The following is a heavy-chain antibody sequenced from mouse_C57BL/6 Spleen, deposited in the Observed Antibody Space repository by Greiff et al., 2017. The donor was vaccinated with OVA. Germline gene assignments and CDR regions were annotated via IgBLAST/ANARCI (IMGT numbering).Heavy chain of an antibody. CDR2: FHPYNDDT. V-gene: IGHV1-47*01. CDR3: ARGYYGSAWFAY. J-gene: IGHJ3*01. CDR1: GYTFTTYP. D-gene: IGHD1-1*01. Sequence: QVKLQQSGAELVKPGVSVKMSCKASGYTFTTYPIEWMKQNHGKSLEWIGNFHPYNDDTKSNETFKGKATLTVEKSSSTVYLELSRLTSDDSAVYYGARGYYGSAWFAYWGQGTLVTVSA.